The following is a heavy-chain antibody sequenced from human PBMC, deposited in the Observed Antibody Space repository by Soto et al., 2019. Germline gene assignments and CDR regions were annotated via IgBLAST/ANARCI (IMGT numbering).Heavy chain of an antibody. Sequence: GGSLRLSCAASGFTFSSYAMHWVRQAPGKGLEWVAVISYDGSNKYYADSVKGRFTISRDNSKNTLYLQMSSLRAEDTAVYYCARDRATLVFDYWGQGTLVTVSS. D-gene: IGHD5-12*01. V-gene: IGHV3-30-3*01. CDR3: ARDRATLVFDY. CDR2: ISYDGSNK. J-gene: IGHJ4*02. CDR1: GFTFSSYA.